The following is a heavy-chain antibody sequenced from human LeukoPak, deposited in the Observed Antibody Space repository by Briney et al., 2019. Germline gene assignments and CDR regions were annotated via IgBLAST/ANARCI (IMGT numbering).Heavy chain of an antibody. CDR1: GFTVSSNY. CDR3: ARDHDILTGYYSVY. V-gene: IGHV3-66*01. J-gene: IGHJ4*02. D-gene: IGHD3-9*01. CDR2: IYSGGST. Sequence: GGSLRLSCAASGFTVSSNYMSWVRQAPGKGLEWVSVIYSGGSTYYADSVKGRFTISRDNSKNTLYLQMNSLRAEDTAVYYCARDHDILTGYYSVYWGQGTLVTVSS.